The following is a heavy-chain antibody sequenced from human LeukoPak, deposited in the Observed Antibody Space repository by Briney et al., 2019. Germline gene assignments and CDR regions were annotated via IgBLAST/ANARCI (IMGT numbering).Heavy chain of an antibody. CDR2: IYYSGST. CDR3: ARHRAIAAAGTTGSWFDP. CDR1: GFTFSSYSMN. Sequence: GSLRLSCAASGFTFSSYSMNWVRQPPGKGLEWIGSIYYSGSTYYNPSLKSRVTISVDTSKNQFSLKLSSVTAADTAVYYCARHRAIAAAGTTGSWFDPWGQGTLVTVSS. J-gene: IGHJ5*02. D-gene: IGHD6-13*01. V-gene: IGHV4-39*01.